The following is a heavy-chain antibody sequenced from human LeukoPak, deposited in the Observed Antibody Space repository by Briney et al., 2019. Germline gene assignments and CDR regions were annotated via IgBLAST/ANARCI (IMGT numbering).Heavy chain of an antibody. V-gene: IGHV4-39*01. J-gene: IGHJ6*02. CDR3: ITVTTYYYYGMDV. CDR2: IYYSGST. CDR1: GGSISSSSYY. D-gene: IGHD4-17*01. Sequence: SATLSLTCTVSGGSISSSSYYWGWIRQPPEKGLEWIGSIYYSGSTYYNPSLKSRVTISVDTSKNQFSLKLSSVTAADTAVYYCITVTTYYYYGMDVWGQGTTVTVSS.